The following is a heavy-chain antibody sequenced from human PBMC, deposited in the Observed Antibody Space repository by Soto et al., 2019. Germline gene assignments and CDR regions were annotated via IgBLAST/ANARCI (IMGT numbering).Heavy chain of an antibody. V-gene: IGHV1-24*01. CDR2: FDPEDGET. CDR3: ATRAMLKVPDY. CDR1: GYTLTELS. D-gene: IGHD2-2*01. J-gene: IGHJ4*02. Sequence: ASVKVSCKVSGYTLTELSMHWVRQAPGKGLEWMGGFDPEDGETIYAQKFQGRGTMTEDTSPDTAYMELSSPRSEGTAVYYCATRAMLKVPDYWGQGTLVTVSS.